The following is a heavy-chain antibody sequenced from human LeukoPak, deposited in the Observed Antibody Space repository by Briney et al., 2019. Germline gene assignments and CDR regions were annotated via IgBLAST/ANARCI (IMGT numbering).Heavy chain of an antibody. D-gene: IGHD3-22*01. CDR3: ARDVTNYYDSSGYFDY. CDR2: ISAYNGNT. V-gene: IGHV1-18*01. Sequence: ASVKVSCKASGYTFTSYGISWVRQAPGQGLEWMGWISAYNGNTNYAQKLQGRVTKTTDTSTSTAYMELRSLRSDDTAVYYCARDVTNYYDSSGYFDYWGQGTLVTVSS. J-gene: IGHJ4*02. CDR1: GYTFTSYG.